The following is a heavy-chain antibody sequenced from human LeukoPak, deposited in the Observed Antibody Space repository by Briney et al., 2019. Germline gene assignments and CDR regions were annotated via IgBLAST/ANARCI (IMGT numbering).Heavy chain of an antibody. CDR2: IYYSGST. J-gene: IGHJ4*02. Sequence: PSETLSLTCTVSAGSISSYYWNWLRQPPGKGLVGIGYIYYSGSTNYNPSLKSRVTTSVDTSKNQFSLKLSSVTAADTAVYYCARERLGYYDRSGLDYWGQGTLVTVSS. V-gene: IGHV4-59*01. CDR3: ARERLGYYDRSGLDY. D-gene: IGHD3-22*01. CDR1: AGSISSYY.